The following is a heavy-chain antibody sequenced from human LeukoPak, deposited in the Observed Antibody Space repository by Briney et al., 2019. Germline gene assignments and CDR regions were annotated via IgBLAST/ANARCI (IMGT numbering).Heavy chain of an antibody. CDR1: GGTFSSYA. Sequence: SVKVSCKASGGTFSSYAISWVRQAPGQGLEWMGGIIPIFGTANYAQKFQGRVTITADESTSTAYMELSSLRSEDTAVYYCARDEDGSGYDFGYWGQGTLVSVSS. CDR2: IIPIFGTA. J-gene: IGHJ4*02. CDR3: ARDEDGSGYDFGY. V-gene: IGHV1-69*13. D-gene: IGHD5-12*01.